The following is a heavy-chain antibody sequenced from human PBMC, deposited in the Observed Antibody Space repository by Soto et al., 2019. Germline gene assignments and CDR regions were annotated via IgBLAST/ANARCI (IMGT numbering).Heavy chain of an antibody. J-gene: IGHJ5*02. V-gene: IGHV3-30-3*01. CDR1: GFTFSSYA. CDR3: PREYEPTYGAGSYHLGA. D-gene: IGHD3-10*01. Sequence: GGSPILSCAASGFTFSSYAMHWVRQAPGKGLEWVAVISFDGINKYYADSVKGRFTISRDNSKNTLYLQMNSLRAEDTAVYYCPREYEPTYGAGSYHLGAWGPGT. CDR2: ISFDGINK.